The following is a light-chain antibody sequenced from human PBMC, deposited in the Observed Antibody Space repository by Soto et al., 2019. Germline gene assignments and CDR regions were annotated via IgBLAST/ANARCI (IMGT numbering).Light chain of an antibody. Sequence: QSLLTQPASLSGSPGQSITISCTGTSSDVGGYNYVSWYQQHPGKAPKLMIYEVSNRPSGVSNRFSGSKSGNTASLTISGLQAEDEADYYCSSYTSSSTLYVFGTGTKSPS. V-gene: IGLV2-14*01. CDR1: SSDVGGYNY. J-gene: IGLJ1*01. CDR2: EVS. CDR3: SSYTSSSTLYV.